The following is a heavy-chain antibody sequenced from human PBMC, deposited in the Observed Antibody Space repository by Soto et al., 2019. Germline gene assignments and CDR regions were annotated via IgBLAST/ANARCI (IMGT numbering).Heavy chain of an antibody. V-gene: IGHV1-69*04. Sequence: ASVKVSCKASGGTFRNYPINWVRQAPGQGLEWMGSIFPLTDIPDYAQNFQARLTISADRSTSIAYMELNSLTSDDTAMYFCARGPLVVLNYFPSWG. CDR3: ARGPLVVLNYFPS. CDR1: GGTFRNYP. D-gene: IGHD1-7*01. CDR2: IFPLTDIP. J-gene: IGHJ5*01.